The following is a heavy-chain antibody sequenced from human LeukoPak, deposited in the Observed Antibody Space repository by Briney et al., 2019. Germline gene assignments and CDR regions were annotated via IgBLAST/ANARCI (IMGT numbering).Heavy chain of an antibody. CDR2: IIPIFGTA. CDR1: GGTFSSYA. D-gene: IGHD5-18*01. CDR3: AREDGVDTASYFDY. Sequence: SVKVSCKASGGTFSSYAISWVRQAPGQGLEWMGGIIPIFGTANYAQKFQGRVTITADESTSTAYMELSSLRSEDTVVYYCAREDGVDTASYFDYWGQGTLVTVSS. V-gene: IGHV1-69*01. J-gene: IGHJ4*02.